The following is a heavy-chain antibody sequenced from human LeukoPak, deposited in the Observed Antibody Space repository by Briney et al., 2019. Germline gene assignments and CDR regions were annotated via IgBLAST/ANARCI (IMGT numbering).Heavy chain of an antibody. CDR3: ARQGAYYDILTGFGRPFDP. V-gene: IGHV1-69*13. CDR1: GVTFSSYA. D-gene: IGHD3-9*01. J-gene: IGHJ5*02. Sequence: SVNLSSNPSGVTFSSYALSWERHAPGQGLEWMGGIIPIFDTANYAQKFQRKVTITADASTTTAYMELSSLRSEDTAVYYCARQGAYYDILTGFGRPFDPWGQGTLVTVSS. CDR2: IIPIFDTA.